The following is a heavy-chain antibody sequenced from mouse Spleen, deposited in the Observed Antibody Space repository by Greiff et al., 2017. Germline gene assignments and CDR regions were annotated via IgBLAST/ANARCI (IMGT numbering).Heavy chain of an antibody. CDR2: IRLKSDNYAT. J-gene: IGHJ2*01. D-gene: IGHD4-1*01. CDR1: GFTFSNYW. CDR3: TGANWDDYFDY. V-gene: IGHV6-3*01. Sequence: EVKVEESGGGLVQPGGSMKLSCVASGFTFSNYWMNWVRQSPEKGLEWVAQIRLKSDNYATHYAESVKGRFTISRDDSKSSVYLQMNNLRAEDTGIYYCTGANWDDYFDYWGQGTTLTVSS.